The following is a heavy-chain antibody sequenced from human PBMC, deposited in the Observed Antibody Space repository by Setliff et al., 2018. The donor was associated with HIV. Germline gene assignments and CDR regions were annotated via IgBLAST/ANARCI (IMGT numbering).Heavy chain of an antibody. J-gene: IGHJ5*01. CDR1: GGSISSYY. CDR3: ARGRGTWIPDSSWFDS. CDR2: IYYSGST. Sequence: SETLSLTCTVSGGSISSYYWSWIRQPPGKGLEWIGYIYYSGSTNYNPSLKSRVTISVDTSKNQFSLQLDSVTAADMALYFCARGRGTWIPDSSWFDSWGQGTLVTVSS. V-gene: IGHV4-59*08. D-gene: IGHD5-12*01.